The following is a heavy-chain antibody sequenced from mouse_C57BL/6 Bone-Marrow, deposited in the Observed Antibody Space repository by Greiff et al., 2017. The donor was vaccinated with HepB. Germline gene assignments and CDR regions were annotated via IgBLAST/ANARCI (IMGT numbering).Heavy chain of an antibody. J-gene: IGHJ1*03. D-gene: IGHD1-1*01. CDR2: ISYSGST. CDR1: GYSITSGYD. CDR3: AREGVIYGYFDV. Sequence: EVQVVESGPGMVKPSQSLSLTCTVTGYSITSGYDWHWIRHFPGNKLEWMGYISYSGSTNYNPSLKSRISITHDTSKNHFFLKLNSVTTEDTATYYCAREGVIYGYFDVWGTGTTVTVSS. V-gene: IGHV3-1*01.